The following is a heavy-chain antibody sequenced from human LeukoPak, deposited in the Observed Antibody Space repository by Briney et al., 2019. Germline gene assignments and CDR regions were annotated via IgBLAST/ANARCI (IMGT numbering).Heavy chain of an antibody. J-gene: IGHJ4*02. V-gene: IGHV5-51*01. CDR2: IYPGDSDT. Sequence: LGESLKISCKGSGYSFTSYWIGWVRQMPGKGLEWMGIIYPGDSDTRYSPSFQGQVTISADKSISTAYLQWSSLKASDTAMYYCARMHYDSSGYYSLDYWGQGTLVTVSS. CDR1: GYSFTSYW. D-gene: IGHD3-22*01. CDR3: ARMHYDSSGYYSLDY.